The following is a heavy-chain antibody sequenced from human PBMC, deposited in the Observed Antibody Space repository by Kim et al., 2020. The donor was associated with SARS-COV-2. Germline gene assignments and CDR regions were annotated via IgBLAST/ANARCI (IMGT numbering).Heavy chain of an antibody. CDR2: ISYDGSNK. V-gene: IGHV3-30*18. D-gene: IGHD3-22*01. CDR1: GFTFSSYG. Sequence: GGSLRLSCAASGFTFSSYGRHWVRKAPGKGLEWVAVISYDGSNKYYADSVKGRFTISRDNSKNTLYLQMNSLRAEDTAVYYCAKEAGLDYYDSSGYCMDV. CDR3: AKEAGLDYYDSSGYCMDV. J-gene: IGHJ6*03.